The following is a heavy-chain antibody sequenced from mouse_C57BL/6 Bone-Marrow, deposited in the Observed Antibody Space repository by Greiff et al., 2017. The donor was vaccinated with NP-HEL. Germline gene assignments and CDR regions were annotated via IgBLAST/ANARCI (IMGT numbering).Heavy chain of an antibody. Sequence: QVQLQQPGAELVRPGTSVKLSCKASGYTFTSYWMHWVKQRPGQGLEWIGVIDPSDSYTNYNQKFKGKATLTVDTSSSTAYMQLSSLTYEDSAVYDCARSSGYAMDYWGQGTSVTVSS. D-gene: IGHD3-2*02. J-gene: IGHJ4*01. V-gene: IGHV1-59*01. CDR2: IDPSDSYT. CDR3: ARSSGYAMDY. CDR1: GYTFTSYW.